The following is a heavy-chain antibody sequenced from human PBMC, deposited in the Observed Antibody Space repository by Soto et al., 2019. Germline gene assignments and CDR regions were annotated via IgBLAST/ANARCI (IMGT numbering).Heavy chain of an antibody. J-gene: IGHJ3*01. D-gene: IGHD2-15*01. Sequence: LSLCWGAAGGKFVVYGGSWVRTIPGKGLEWISTISDSGDSAYYADSVKGRFTISKDSSKNTLFLQMNSLRAEDTAVYYCARPYSGKIGDAPDLWGQRTMVPVSS. V-gene: IGHV3-23*01. CDR3: ARPYSGKIGDAPDL. CDR1: GGKFVVYG. CDR2: ISDSGDSA.